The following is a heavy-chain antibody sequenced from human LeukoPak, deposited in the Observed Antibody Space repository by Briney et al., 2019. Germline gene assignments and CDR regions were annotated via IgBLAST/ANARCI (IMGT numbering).Heavy chain of an antibody. CDR3: AKDHYGSGSYYNPFDY. CDR2: ISGIGGNT. CDR1: GFSFSSYA. Sequence: PVGSLRLSCAASGFSFSSYAMSWVRQTPGKGLEWVSVISGIGGNTYYADSVKGRFTISRDNSKNTLYLQLNSLRAEDTAVYYCAKDHYGSGSYYNPFDYWGQGTLVTVSS. D-gene: IGHD3-10*01. J-gene: IGHJ4*02. V-gene: IGHV3-23*01.